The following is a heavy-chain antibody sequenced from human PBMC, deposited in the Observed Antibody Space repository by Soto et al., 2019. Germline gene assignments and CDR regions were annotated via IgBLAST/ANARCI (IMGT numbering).Heavy chain of an antibody. D-gene: IGHD1-26*01. J-gene: IGHJ2*01. CDR1: GGSISSSNSH. CDR2: IYYTGTT. V-gene: IGHV4-39*01. Sequence: QLQLQESGPGLVTPSETLSLTCSVSGGSISSSNSHWGWIRQTPGKGLEWIGTIYYTGTTYYNPPLKSRVTMSVDTSKNQFFLKLSSVTAADTAVYYCARRVNYYGHWYFDLWGRGTLVAVSS. CDR3: ARRVNYYGHWYFDL.